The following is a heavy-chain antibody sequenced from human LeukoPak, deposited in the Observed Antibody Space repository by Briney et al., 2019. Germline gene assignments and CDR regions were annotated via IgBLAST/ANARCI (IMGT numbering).Heavy chain of an antibody. Sequence: GGSLRLSCVASGFTFSHYWMTWVRQTPEKGLEWVVSIHQAGGEKYFVDSVKGRFTISRDNAKNSLYLQMNSLRAEDTAVYYCARQSGGADPWGQGTLVTVSS. D-gene: IGHD1-26*01. V-gene: IGHV3-7*01. CDR2: IHQAGGEK. CDR1: GFTFSHYW. CDR3: ARQSGGADP. J-gene: IGHJ5*02.